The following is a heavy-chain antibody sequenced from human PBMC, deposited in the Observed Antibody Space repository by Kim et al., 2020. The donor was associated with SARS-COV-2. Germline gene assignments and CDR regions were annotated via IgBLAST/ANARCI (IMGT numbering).Heavy chain of an antibody. J-gene: IGHJ5*02. Sequence: SETLSLTCAVYGGSFSGYYWSWIRQPPGKGLEWIGEINHSGSTNYNPSLKSRVTISVDTSKNQFSLKLSSVTAADTAVYYCARALDRSDWFDPWGQGTLV. CDR2: INHSGST. V-gene: IGHV4-34*01. CDR3: ARALDRSDWFDP. CDR1: GGSFSGYY. D-gene: IGHD3-10*01.